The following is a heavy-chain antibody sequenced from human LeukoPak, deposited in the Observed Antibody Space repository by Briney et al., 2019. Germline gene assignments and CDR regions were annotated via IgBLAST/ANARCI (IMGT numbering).Heavy chain of an antibody. Sequence: PSETLSLTCTVSGGSISSYYWSWIRQPPGKGLEWIGYIYYSGSTNYNPSLKSRVTISVDTSKNQFSLKLSSVTAADAAVYYCARSPDYVGYYYYYMDVWGKGTTVTVSS. CDR1: GGSISSYY. D-gene: IGHD4-17*01. V-gene: IGHV4-59*01. CDR3: ARSPDYVGYYYYYMDV. J-gene: IGHJ6*03. CDR2: IYYSGST.